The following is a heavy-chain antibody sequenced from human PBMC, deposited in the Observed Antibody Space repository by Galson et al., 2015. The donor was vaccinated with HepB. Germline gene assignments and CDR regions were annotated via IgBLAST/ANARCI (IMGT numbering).Heavy chain of an antibody. CDR1: GGSISNNGYY. J-gene: IGHJ6*03. Sequence: TLSLTCTVSGGSISNNGYYWSWIRQHPGKGLEWIGYIYYSGSTYYNPSLKSRVTISVDTSKNHFSLKLSSVTAADTAVYYCARGLLQTGSPSYYYFYYIDVWGKGTTVTVSS. CDR2: IYYSGST. V-gene: IGHV4-31*03. D-gene: IGHD3-9*01. CDR3: ARGLLQTGSPSYYYFYYIDV.